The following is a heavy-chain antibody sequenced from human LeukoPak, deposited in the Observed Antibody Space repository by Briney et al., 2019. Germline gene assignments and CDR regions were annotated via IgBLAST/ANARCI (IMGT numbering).Heavy chain of an antibody. V-gene: IGHV7-4-1*02. D-gene: IGHD2-15*01. CDR3: ARDTYCSGGRCYSRVGY. Sequence: ASVKVSCKASGYTFTNYPMNWVRQAPGQGLEWTGWINTNTGNPTYAQGFTERFVFSWDTSVNTAYLQINSLKPEDTAVYFCARDTYCSGGRCYSRVGYWGQGTVVTVSS. J-gene: IGHJ4*02. CDR1: GYTFTNYP. CDR2: INTNTGNP.